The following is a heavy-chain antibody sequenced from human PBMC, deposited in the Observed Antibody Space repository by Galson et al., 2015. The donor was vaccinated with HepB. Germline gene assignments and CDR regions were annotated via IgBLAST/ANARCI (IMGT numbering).Heavy chain of an antibody. CDR1: GFTFSSYW. V-gene: IGHV3-7*03. CDR2: IRQDGSEK. D-gene: IGHD3-10*01. CDR3: ARTGMVRGVISYYYYYGMDV. J-gene: IGHJ6*02. Sequence: SLRLSCAASGFTFSSYWMSWVRQAPGKGLEWVANIRQDGSEKYYVDSVKGRFTISRDNAKNSLYLQMNSLRAEDTAVYYRARTGMVRGVISYYYYYGMDVWGQGTTVTVSS.